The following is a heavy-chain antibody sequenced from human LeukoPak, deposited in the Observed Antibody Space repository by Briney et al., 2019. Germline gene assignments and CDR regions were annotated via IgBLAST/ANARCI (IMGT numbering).Heavy chain of an antibody. D-gene: IGHD2-15*01. CDR2: INPSGGST. CDR1: EYTFIDYY. Sequence: ASVKVSCKASEYTFIDYYIHWVRQAPGQGLEWMGIINPSGGSTSYAQKFQGRVTMTRDMSTSTVYMELRSLRSEDTAVYYCARSLAATSLGTRAFDPWGQGTLVTVSS. J-gene: IGHJ5*02. V-gene: IGHV1-46*01. CDR3: ARSLAATSLGTRAFDP.